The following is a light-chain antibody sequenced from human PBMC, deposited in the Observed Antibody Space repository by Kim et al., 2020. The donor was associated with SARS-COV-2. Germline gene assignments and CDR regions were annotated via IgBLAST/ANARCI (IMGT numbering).Light chain of an antibody. CDR3: AAYTTSETWV. V-gene: IGLV2-14*03. CDR2: DVS. Sequence: QSALTQPASVSDSPGQSITISCTGTDSDIIDYNFISWYQQHPGKAPKLIIYDVSRRPSGVSIRFSGSRLDKTASLTISGLQAGDEAHYYCAAYTTSETWVFGGGTKVTVL. CDR1: DSDIIDYNF. J-gene: IGLJ3*02.